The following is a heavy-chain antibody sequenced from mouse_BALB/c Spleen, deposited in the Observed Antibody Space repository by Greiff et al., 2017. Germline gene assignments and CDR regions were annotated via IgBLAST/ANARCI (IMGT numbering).Heavy chain of an antibody. J-gene: IGHJ3*01. D-gene: IGHD1-1*01. Sequence: QVQLQQPGAELAKPGASVKMSCKASGYTFTSYWMHWVKQRPGQGLEWIGYINPSTGYTEYNQKFKDKATLTADKSSSTAYMQLSSLTSEDSAVYYCARGHYYGSSWFAYWGQGTLVTVSA. CDR1: GYTFTSYW. CDR3: ARGHYYGSSWFAY. V-gene: IGHV1-7*01. CDR2: INPSTGYT.